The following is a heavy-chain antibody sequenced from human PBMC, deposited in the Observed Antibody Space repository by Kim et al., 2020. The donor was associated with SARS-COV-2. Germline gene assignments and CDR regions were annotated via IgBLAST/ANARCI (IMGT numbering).Heavy chain of an antibody. CDR2: MYYSGST. D-gene: IGHD3-9*01. J-gene: IGHJ6*02. V-gene: IGHV4-59*01. CDR3: ARGTYYVVLTGYYLAV. Sequence: ETLSLTCTVSGGSISSYYWSWIRQSPGKGLEWIGYMYYSGSTSYNPSLKRRVTISVDPSKNQFSLKLSSVTAADTAFYYCARGTYYVVLTGYYLAVWG. CDR1: GGSISSYY.